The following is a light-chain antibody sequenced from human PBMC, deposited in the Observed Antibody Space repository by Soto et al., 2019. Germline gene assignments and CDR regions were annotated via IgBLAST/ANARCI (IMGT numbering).Light chain of an antibody. J-gene: IGKJ2*01. CDR1: QVISNY. Sequence: DIQMTQSPSSLSASVGDRVTITCQASQVISNYLNWYQQKPGKAPKLLIYDASNLETGDPSRFSGSGYGKDFTFTISRLQPEDIATYYCQQYDNLPPIYTFGQGTKLEIK. CDR3: QQYDNLPPIYT. V-gene: IGKV1-33*01. CDR2: DAS.